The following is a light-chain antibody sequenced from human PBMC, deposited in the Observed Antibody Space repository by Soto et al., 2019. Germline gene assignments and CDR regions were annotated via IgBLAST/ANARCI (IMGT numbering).Light chain of an antibody. J-gene: IGKJ2*01. CDR1: QGNNSF. CDR3: QQLNDRRFS. V-gene: IGKV1-9*01. Sequence: IRLTQSPSSLSASVGDRVTISCRASQGNNSFVAWYQQKSGKAPKLLIYAASTLQSGVPSRFSGSGSGTDFPLTISSLQPEDFATYYCQQLNDRRFSFGQGTKLDIK. CDR2: AAS.